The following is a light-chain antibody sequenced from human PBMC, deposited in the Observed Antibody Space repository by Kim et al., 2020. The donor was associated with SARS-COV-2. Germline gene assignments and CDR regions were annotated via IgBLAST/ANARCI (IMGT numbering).Light chain of an antibody. Sequence: EIVLTQSPGTLSLSPGERATLSCRASQNVSGNYLTWYQQKLGQSPRLLMYSASSRATGIPDRFSGSGSGTDFTLTIRRLEPEDFAFYYCLHFRNSRGTFGPGTKLEIK. CDR1: QNVSGNY. CDR2: SAS. CDR3: LHFRNSRGT. J-gene: IGKJ2*01. V-gene: IGKV3-20*01.